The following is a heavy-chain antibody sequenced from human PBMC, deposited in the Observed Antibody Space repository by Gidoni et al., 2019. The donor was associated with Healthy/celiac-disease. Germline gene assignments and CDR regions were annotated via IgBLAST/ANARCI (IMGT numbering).Heavy chain of an antibody. J-gene: IGHJ2*01. CDR2: ISYDGSNK. D-gene: IGHD1-26*01. Sequence: GLEWVAVISYDGSNKYYADSVKGRFTISRDNSKNTLYLQMNSLRAEDTAVYYCAKDGEWELRGYFDLWGRGTLVTVSS. CDR3: AKDGEWELRGYFDL. V-gene: IGHV3-30*18.